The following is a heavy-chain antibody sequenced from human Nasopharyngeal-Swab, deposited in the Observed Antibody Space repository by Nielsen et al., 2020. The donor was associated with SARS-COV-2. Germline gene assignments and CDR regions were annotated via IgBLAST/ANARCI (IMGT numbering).Heavy chain of an antibody. CDR1: GGSISSYY. D-gene: IGHD6-13*01. J-gene: IGHJ6*02. CDR3: ARDRPAAADSNYYYGMDV. Sequence: SETLSRTSTGSGGSISSYYWSWIRQPPGKGLEWIGYIYYSGSTNYNPSLKSRVTISVDTSKNQFSLKLSSVTAADTAVYYCARDRPAAADSNYYYGMDVWGQGTTVTVSS. V-gene: IGHV4-59*01. CDR2: IYYSGST.